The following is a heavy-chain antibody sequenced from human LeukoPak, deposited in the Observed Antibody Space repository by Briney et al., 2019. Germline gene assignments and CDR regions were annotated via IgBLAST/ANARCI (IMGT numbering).Heavy chain of an antibody. CDR3: ARTYYDFWRDPKNYFGY. CDR2: ISAYNGNT. CDR1: GYTFTSYG. J-gene: IGHJ4*02. V-gene: IGHV1-18*01. Sequence: ASVKVSCKASGYTFTSYGISWVRQAPGQGLEWMGWISAYNGNTNYAQKLQGRVTMTTDTSTSTAYMELRSLRSDDTAVYYCARTYYDFWRDPKNYFGYWGQGTLVTVSS. D-gene: IGHD3-3*01.